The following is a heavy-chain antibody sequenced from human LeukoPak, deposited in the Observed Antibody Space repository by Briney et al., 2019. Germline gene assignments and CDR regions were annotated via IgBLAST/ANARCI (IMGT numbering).Heavy chain of an antibody. CDR1: GGTFSSYA. Sequence: GASVKVSCKASGGTFSSYAISWVRQAPGQGLEWMGGIIPIFGTANYAQKFQGRVTITTDESTSTAYMELSSLRSEDTAVYYCARYLYGDLYFDYRGQGTLVTVSS. CDR2: IIPIFGTA. J-gene: IGHJ4*02. D-gene: IGHD4-17*01. CDR3: ARYLYGDLYFDY. V-gene: IGHV1-69*05.